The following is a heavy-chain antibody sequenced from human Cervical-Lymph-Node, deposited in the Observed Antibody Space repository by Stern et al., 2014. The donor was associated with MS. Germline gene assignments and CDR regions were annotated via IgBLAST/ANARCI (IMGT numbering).Heavy chain of an antibody. J-gene: IGHJ4*02. D-gene: IGHD1-26*01. CDR2: IIPICGTA. V-gene: IGHV1-69*01. Sequence: VQLVESGAEVKKPGSSVKLSCKASGGTFSSYAISWVRQAPGQGLEWMGGIIPICGTANYAQKFQGRVTITADESTSTAYMELSSLRSEDTAVYYCARDYYSGSYSRFDYWGQGTLVTVSS. CDR1: GGTFSSYA. CDR3: ARDYYSGSYSRFDY.